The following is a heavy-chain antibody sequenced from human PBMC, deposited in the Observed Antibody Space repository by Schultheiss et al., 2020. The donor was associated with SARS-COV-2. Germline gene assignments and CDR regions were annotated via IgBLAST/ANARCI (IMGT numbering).Heavy chain of an antibody. CDR1: GFTFSSYE. CDR2: ISTSGSTI. CDR3: ASGTTYYDFWSGRGSFMDV. J-gene: IGHJ6*02. Sequence: GGSLRLSCAASGFTFSSYEMNWVRQAPGKGLEWVSYISTSGSTIYYADSVKGRFTISRDNTNNSLFLQMNSLRAEDTAVYYCASGTTYYDFWSGRGSFMDVWGQGTTVTVSS. D-gene: IGHD3-3*01. V-gene: IGHV3-48*03.